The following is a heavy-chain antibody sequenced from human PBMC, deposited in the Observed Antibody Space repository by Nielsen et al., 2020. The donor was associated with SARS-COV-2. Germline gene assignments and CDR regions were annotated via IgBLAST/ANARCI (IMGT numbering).Heavy chain of an antibody. Sequence: SETLSLTCTVSGGSISSGGYYWSWIRQHPGKGLEWIGYIYYSGSTYYNPSLKSRVTISVDTSKNQFSLKLSSVTAADTAVYYCASRNSGYYSPWDYWGQGTLVTVSS. CDR1: GGSISSGGYY. J-gene: IGHJ4*02. D-gene: IGHD3-22*01. V-gene: IGHV4-31*03. CDR3: ASRNSGYYSPWDY. CDR2: IYYSGST.